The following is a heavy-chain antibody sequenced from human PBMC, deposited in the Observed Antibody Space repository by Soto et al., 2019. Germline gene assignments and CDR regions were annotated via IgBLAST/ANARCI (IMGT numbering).Heavy chain of an antibody. CDR2: ISSSGSTI. D-gene: IGHD4-4*01. Sequence: GGSLRLSCAASGFTFSSYEMNWVRQAPGKGLEWVSYISSSGSTIYYADSVKGRFTISRDNAKNSLYLQMNSLRAEDTAVYYCASPGYSNYLRFDYWGQGTLVTVSS. CDR1: GFTFSSYE. CDR3: ASPGYSNYLRFDY. V-gene: IGHV3-48*03. J-gene: IGHJ4*02.